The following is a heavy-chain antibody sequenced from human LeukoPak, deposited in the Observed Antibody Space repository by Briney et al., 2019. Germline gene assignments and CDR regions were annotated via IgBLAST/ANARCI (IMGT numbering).Heavy chain of an antibody. Sequence: GGSLRLSCAASGFTFSSYWMNWARQAPGKGLGWVASINHNGNVNYYVDSVKGRFTISRDKAKNSLYLQMSNLRAEDTAVYFCARGGGLDVWGQGATVTVSS. D-gene: IGHD3-16*01. V-gene: IGHV3-7*03. CDR3: ARGGGLDV. J-gene: IGHJ6*02. CDR2: INHNGNVN. CDR1: GFTFSSYW.